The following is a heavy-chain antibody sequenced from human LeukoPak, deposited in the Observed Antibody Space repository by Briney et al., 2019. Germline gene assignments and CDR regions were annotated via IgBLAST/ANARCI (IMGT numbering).Heavy chain of an antibody. D-gene: IGHD4-17*01. Sequence: PGGSLRLSCAASGFTFSSYGMHWVRQAPGKGLEWVAVIWYDGSNKYYADSVKGRFTISRDNSKNTLYLQMNSLRAEDMAVYYCAREDYGDYANYFDYWGQGTLVTVSS. CDR1: GFTFSSYG. CDR3: AREDYGDYANYFDY. V-gene: IGHV3-33*01. CDR2: IWYDGSNK. J-gene: IGHJ4*02.